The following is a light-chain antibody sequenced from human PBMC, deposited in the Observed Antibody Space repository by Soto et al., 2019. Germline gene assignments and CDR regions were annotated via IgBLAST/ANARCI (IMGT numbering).Light chain of an antibody. J-gene: IGLJ2*01. Sequence: QSVLTQPASVSGSPGQSITISCDGTISDIGSYNLVSWYQQRPGKAPKLMIFEASKRPSGVSNRFSGPKSGNTASLTIFGLHAEDDADYYYCSFAGSGTVFGGGTKLTVL. V-gene: IGLV2-23*01. CDR2: EAS. CDR3: CSFAGSGTV. CDR1: ISDIGSYNL.